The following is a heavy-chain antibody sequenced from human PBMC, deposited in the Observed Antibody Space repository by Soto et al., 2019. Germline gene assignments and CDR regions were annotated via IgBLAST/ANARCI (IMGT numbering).Heavy chain of an antibody. CDR1: GFTFTRAW. J-gene: IGHJ4*02. D-gene: IGHD3-10*01. Sequence: PGGSLRLSCVASGFTFTRAWMTWVRQAPGKRPEWVGRIKSQTDGATADYAAPVKGRVTISRDDSKNTLYLQMNSLKTEDTGVYYCTTRTRFFGEPSNPLLDYWGQGSLVTVSS. CDR2: IKSQTDGATA. CDR3: TTRTRFFGEPSNPLLDY. V-gene: IGHV3-15*01.